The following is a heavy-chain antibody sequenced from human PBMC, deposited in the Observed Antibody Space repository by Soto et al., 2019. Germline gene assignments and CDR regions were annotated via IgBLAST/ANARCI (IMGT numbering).Heavy chain of an antibody. J-gene: IGHJ5*02. CDR3: ARVNRGALDQ. Sequence: QVQLQESGPGLVKPSQTLSLTCTVSGGSIHDYYWVWIRQPPRKGLEWIGSIFYTGSTDYNPSLKRRVTLSLATSKNQFSLNRSSVTAAVTAVYYCARVNRGALDQWGQGAVVTVSS. CDR1: GGSIHDYY. V-gene: IGHV4-59*01. CDR2: IFYTGST.